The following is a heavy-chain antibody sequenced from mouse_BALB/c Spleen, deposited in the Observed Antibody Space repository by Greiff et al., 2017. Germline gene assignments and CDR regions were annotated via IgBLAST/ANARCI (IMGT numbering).Heavy chain of an antibody. CDR2: IRNKANGYTT. CDR3: ARVITTVVAFDY. J-gene: IGHJ2*01. V-gene: IGHV7-3*02. CDR1: GFTFTDYY. Sequence: EVQVVESGGGLVQPGGSLRLSCATSGFTFTDYYMSWVRQPPGKALEWLGFIRNKANGYTTEYSASVKGRFTISRDNSQSILYLQMNTLRAEDSATYYCARVITTVVAFDYWGQGTTLTVSS. D-gene: IGHD1-1*01.